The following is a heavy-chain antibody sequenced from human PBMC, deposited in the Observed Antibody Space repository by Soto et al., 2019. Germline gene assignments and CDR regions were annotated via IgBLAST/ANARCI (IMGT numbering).Heavy chain of an antibody. CDR3: ARPSRGVYGDYASWYFDL. Sequence: ASVKVSCKASGYTFTGCYMHWVRQAPGQGLEWMRWINPNSGGTNYAQKFQGRVTMTRDTSISTAYMELSRLRSDDTAVYYCARPSRGVYGDYASWYFDLWGRGTLVTVSS. J-gene: IGHJ2*01. D-gene: IGHD4-17*01. CDR1: GYTFTGCY. V-gene: IGHV1-2*02. CDR2: INPNSGGT.